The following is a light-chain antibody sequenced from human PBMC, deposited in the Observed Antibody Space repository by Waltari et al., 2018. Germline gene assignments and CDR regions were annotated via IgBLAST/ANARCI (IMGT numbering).Light chain of an antibody. Sequence: QSALTQPPSASGSPGESVTISCTGTSSDLGDYYYVSWYQQHPGKAPKLMIYEVIKRPSGVPDRFSGSKSGNTASLTVSGLQAEDEADYYCCSYAGTNNFYVFGTGTKVTVL. CDR2: EVI. CDR1: SSDLGDYYY. J-gene: IGLJ1*01. V-gene: IGLV2-8*01. CDR3: CSYAGTNNFYV.